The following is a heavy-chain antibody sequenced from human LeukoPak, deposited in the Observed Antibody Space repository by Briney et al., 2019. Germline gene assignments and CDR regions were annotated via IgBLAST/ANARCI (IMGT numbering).Heavy chain of an antibody. CDR1: GGSIGSYY. Sequence: SETLSLTCTVSGGSIGSYYWTWIRQPPGKGLEWIGYIHYSGSTNYKASLKSRVTISLDTSKNQFSLRMTSVTAADTAVYYCARGGGPPSYLDFWGQGTLVTVSS. CDR2: IHYSGST. D-gene: IGHD3-16*01. V-gene: IGHV4-59*01. CDR3: ARGGGPPSYLDF. J-gene: IGHJ4*02.